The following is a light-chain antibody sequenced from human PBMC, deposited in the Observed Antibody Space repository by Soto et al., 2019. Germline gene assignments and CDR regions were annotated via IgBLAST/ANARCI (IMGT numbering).Light chain of an antibody. CDR3: QQSHSTPLT. Sequence: DIQMTQSPSSLSASVGDRVTITCRASQSISSYLNWYQQKPGKAPKVLISGASSLQSGVPLRFSGSGSGTDFTLTISSLPAEDFASYYCQQSHSTPLTFGGGTKVEIK. V-gene: IGKV1-39*01. J-gene: IGKJ4*01. CDR1: QSISSY. CDR2: GAS.